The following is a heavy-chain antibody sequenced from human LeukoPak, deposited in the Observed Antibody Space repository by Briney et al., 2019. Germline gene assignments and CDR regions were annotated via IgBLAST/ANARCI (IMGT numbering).Heavy chain of an antibody. J-gene: IGHJ4*02. CDR1: GXTFSDXW. CDR3: ASGYARSARHQSDF. Sequence: GSLRLXXXXSGXTFSDXWMHWVRQAPGKGLVWVSRINSDGTNTNYAGSVKGRFTISRDNAKNTLYLQMNSLRVEDTAVYYCASGYARSARHQSDFWGQGTVVTVSS. D-gene: IGHD5-12*01. CDR2: INSDGTNT. V-gene: IGHV3-74*01.